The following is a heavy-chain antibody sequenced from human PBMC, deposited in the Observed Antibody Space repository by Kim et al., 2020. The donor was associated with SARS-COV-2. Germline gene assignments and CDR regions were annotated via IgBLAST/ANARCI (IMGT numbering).Heavy chain of an antibody. CDR1: GGSISTGGHY. CDR3: ARVSWGSASYSNWFDS. Sequence: SETLSLTCTVSGGSISTGGHYWSWIRHHPGKGLEWIAYIYYTGSTYYNPSLKTRVTISLDTSKNQFSLNLNSVTAADTAVYYCARVSWGSASYSNWFDSWGQGTLVTVS. D-gene: IGHD3-10*01. CDR2: IYYTGST. V-gene: IGHV4-31*03. J-gene: IGHJ5*01.